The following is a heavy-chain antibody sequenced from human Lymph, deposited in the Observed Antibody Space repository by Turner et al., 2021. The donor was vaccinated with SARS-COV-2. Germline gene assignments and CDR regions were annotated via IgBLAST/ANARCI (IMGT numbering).Heavy chain of an antibody. J-gene: IGHJ4*02. CDR2: IYDSGST. CDR3: ARARTSGTNYPGDFDY. Sequence: QVQLQESGPGLVKPSQTLSLTCTVSGGPISSGGYYWSWIRQHPGKGLEWIGYIYDSGSTYYNPSLKSRVTISLDTSKNQFSLKLSSVTAADTAVYYCARARTSGTNYPGDFDYWGQGTPVTVSS. V-gene: IGHV4-31*03. CDR1: GGPISSGGYY. D-gene: IGHD1-1*01.